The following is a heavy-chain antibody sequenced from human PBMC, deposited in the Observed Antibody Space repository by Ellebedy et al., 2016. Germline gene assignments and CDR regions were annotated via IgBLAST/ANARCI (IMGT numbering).Heavy chain of an antibody. CDR3: AKVGSAWSLDI. V-gene: IGHV3-21*01. D-gene: IGHD6-19*01. CDR1: GFSLSTHT. J-gene: IGHJ3*02. CDR2: ISSTGNFI. Sequence: GGSLRLSXAVSGFSLSTHTVNWVRQAPGKGLEWVSSISSTGNFIYYGDSVKGRFTISRDTATNSLYLQMDSLTVGDTAVYYCAKVGSAWSLDIWGQGTMVTVSS.